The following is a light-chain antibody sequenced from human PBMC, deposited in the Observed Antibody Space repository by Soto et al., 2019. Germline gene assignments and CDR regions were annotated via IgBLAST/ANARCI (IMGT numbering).Light chain of an antibody. CDR2: TNN. CDR3: AAWDDSLSGWV. V-gene: IGLV1-47*02. J-gene: IGLJ3*02. Sequence: QSVLTQPPSASGTPGQRVTISCSGSSSNIGDNYVFWYQQFQGAAPKPLIFTNNQRPSGVPDRFSGAKSGTSAALSISGLWSEDEADYHCAAWDDSLSGWVFGGGTKLTVL. CDR1: SSNIGDNY.